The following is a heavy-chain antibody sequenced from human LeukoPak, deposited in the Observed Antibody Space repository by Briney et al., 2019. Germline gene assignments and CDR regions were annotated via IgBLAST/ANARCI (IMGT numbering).Heavy chain of an antibody. CDR3: ARVSWFPGTSYYYMDV. CDR1: GGSISSSSYY. J-gene: IGHJ6*03. CDR2: VSDSGTT. D-gene: IGHD1-1*01. Sequence: SETLSLTCTVSGGSISSSSYYWSWIRQPPGKGLEWFGYVSDSGTTNYNPSLKSRVTISVDTSKIQFSLKLSSVTAADTAVYYCARVSWFPGTSYYYMDVWGKGTTVTVSS. V-gene: IGHV4-61*01.